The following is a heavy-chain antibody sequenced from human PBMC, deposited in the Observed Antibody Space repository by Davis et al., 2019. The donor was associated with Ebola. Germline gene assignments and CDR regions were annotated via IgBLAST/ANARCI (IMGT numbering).Heavy chain of an antibody. CDR1: GYTFTRYG. D-gene: IGHD3-10*01. Sequence: AASVKVSCKASGYTFTRYGISWVRHAPRQGLQWMGWISAYNGNTNYAQNLQGRVTLTTDTSTSTAYMEVRSLRYDDTAVDYCARAVTMVLPSGWFDPWGQGTLVTVSS. CDR2: ISAYNGNT. V-gene: IGHV1-18*04. CDR3: ARAVTMVLPSGWFDP. J-gene: IGHJ5*02.